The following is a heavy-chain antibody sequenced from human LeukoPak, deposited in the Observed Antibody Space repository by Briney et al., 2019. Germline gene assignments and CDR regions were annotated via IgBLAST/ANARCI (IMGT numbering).Heavy chain of an antibody. CDR3: AREGSSTSLTGASYFDY. CDR1: GFTFSSYS. V-gene: IGHV3-21*01. D-gene: IGHD2-2*01. CDR2: ISSSSSYI. J-gene: IGHJ4*02. Sequence: GGSLRLSCAASGFTFSSYSMNWVRQAPGKGLEWVSSISSSSSYIYYADSVKGRFTISRDNAKNSLYLQTNSLRAEDTAVYYCAREGSSTSLTGASYFDYWGQGTLVTVSS.